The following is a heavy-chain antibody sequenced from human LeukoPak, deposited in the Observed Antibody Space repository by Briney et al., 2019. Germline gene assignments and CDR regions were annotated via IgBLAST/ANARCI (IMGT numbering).Heavy chain of an antibody. D-gene: IGHD6-13*01. V-gene: IGHV4-59*01. J-gene: IGHJ6*03. CDR2: IYYSGTT. Sequence: SETLSLTCTVSGGSISSYYWSWIRQPPGKGLEWIGYIYYSGTTNYNPSLQSRVTISVDTSRNRFSLKLSSVTAADTAVYYCARGQYSSSYHYYYMDVWGKGTTVTVSS. CDR1: GGSISSYY. CDR3: ARGQYSSSYHYYYMDV.